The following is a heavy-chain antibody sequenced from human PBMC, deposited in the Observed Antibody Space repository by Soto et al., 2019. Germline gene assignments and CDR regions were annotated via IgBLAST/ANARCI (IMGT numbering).Heavy chain of an antibody. D-gene: IGHD4-17*01. CDR3: ARGRGTTVKYYGMDV. CDR1: GGSFSGYY. CDR2: INHSGST. V-gene: IGHV4-34*01. J-gene: IGHJ6*02. Sequence: PSETLSLTCAVYGGSFSGYYWSWIRQPPGKGLEWIGEINHSGSTNYNPSLKSRVTISVDTSKNQFSLKLSSVTAADTAVYYCARGRGTTVKYYGMDVWGQGTTVTVSS.